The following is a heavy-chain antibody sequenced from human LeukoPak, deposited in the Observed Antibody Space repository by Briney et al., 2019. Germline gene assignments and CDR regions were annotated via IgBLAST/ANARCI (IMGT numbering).Heavy chain of an antibody. CDR3: AKERGNGVRGAFDI. Sequence: GGSLRLSCAVSGFTFGTYAMSWVRQAPGEGLEWVSGVSGSGTSTYYADSVKGRFTMSRDNSKNTLYLQMNSLRAEDTAVYYCAKERGNGVRGAFDIWGQGTMVTVSS. CDR2: VSGSGTST. D-gene: IGHD4-17*01. V-gene: IGHV3-23*01. CDR1: GFTFGTYA. J-gene: IGHJ3*02.